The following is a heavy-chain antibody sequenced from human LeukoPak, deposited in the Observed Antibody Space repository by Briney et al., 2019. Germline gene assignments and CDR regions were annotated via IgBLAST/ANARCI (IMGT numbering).Heavy chain of an antibody. D-gene: IGHD3-10*01. CDR3: ARDRGPRTGFMVRGAYDY. V-gene: IGHV3-74*01. CDR1: GFTFSDYW. J-gene: IGHJ4*02. Sequence: PGGSLRLSCAASGFTFSDYWIHWVRQAPGKGLVWVSRINTDGSITNYADSVKGRFSISRDNAKNTLYLQMSSLRAEDTAVYYCARDRGPRTGFMVRGAYDYWGQGTLVTVSS. CDR2: INTDGSIT.